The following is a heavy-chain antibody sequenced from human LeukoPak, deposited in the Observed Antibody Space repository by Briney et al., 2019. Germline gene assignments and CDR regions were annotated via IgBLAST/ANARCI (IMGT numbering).Heavy chain of an antibody. CDR2: IYYSGST. CDR1: GGSISSYY. V-gene: IGHV4-59*01. CDR3: VRLAGIVAPI. D-gene: IGHD1-26*01. Sequence: NPSETLSLTCTVSGGSISSYYWSWIRQPPGKGLEWIGYIYYSGSTNYNPSLKSRVTISVDTSKNQFSLKLSSVTAADTAVYYCVRLAGIVAPIWGQGTLVTVSS. J-gene: IGHJ4*02.